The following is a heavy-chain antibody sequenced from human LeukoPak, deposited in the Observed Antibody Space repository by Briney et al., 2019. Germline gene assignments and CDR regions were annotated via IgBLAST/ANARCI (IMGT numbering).Heavy chain of an antibody. CDR1: GGTFSSYA. CDR3: ARESGCSGGSCYPNWFDP. J-gene: IGHJ5*02. D-gene: IGHD2-15*01. V-gene: IGHV1-69*05. Sequence: SVKVSCKASGGTFSSYAISWVRQAPGQGLEWMGRIIPIFGTANYAQKFQGRVTITTDESTSTAYMELSSLRSEDTAVYYCARESGCSGGSCYPNWFDPWGQGTLVTVSS. CDR2: IIPIFGTA.